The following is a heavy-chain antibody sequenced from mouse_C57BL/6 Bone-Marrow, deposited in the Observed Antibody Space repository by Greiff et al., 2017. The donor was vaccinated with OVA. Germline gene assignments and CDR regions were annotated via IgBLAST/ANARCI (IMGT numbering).Heavy chain of an antibody. V-gene: IGHV3-6*01. CDR2: ISYDGSN. CDR1: GYSITSGYY. D-gene: IGHD2-3*01. J-gene: IGHJ4*01. Sequence: ESGPGLVKPSQSLSLTCSVTGYSITSGYYWNWIRQFPGNKLEWMGYISYDGSNNYNPSLKNRISITRDTSKNQFFLKLNSVTTEDTATYYGAIYDGYAMDYWGQGTSVTVSS. CDR3: AIYDGYAMDY.